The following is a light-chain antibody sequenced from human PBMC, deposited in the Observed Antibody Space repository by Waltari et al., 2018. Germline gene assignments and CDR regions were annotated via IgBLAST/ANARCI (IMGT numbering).Light chain of an antibody. CDR2: RNN. V-gene: IGLV1-47*01. CDR3: AAWDDSLSGNV. J-gene: IGLJ1*01. Sequence: QSVLTQPPSASGTPGQRVTISCSGGSSNIGTTYVDWYQQLPGTAPKLPIFRNNQRPSGVPDRFSGSKSGTSASLAISGLRSEDEADYYCAAWDDSLSGNVFGTGTKVTAL. CDR1: SSNIGTTY.